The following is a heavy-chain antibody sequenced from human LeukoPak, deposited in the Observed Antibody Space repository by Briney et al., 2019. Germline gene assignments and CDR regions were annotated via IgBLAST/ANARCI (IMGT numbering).Heavy chain of an antibody. CDR2: ISSSGSTI. J-gene: IGHJ4*02. CDR1: GFTFSSYE. D-gene: IGHD3-22*01. CDR3: AREADYDSPSSY. Sequence: GGSLRLSCAASGFTFSSYEMNWVRQAPGKGLEWVSYISSSGSTIYYADSVKGRFTISRDNAKNSLYLQMNSLRAEDTAVYYCAREADYDSPSSYWGQGTLVTVSS. V-gene: IGHV3-48*03.